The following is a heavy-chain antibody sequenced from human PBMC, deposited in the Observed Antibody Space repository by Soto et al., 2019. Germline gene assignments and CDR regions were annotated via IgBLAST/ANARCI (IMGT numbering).Heavy chain of an antibody. CDR2: IYYSGST. CDR1: GGSISSGDYY. V-gene: IGHV4-30-4*01. D-gene: IGHD3-10*01. J-gene: IGHJ6*02. Sequence: NPSETLSLTCTVSGGSISSGDYYWSWIRQPPGKGLEWIGYIYYSGSTYYNPSLKSRVTISVDTSKNQFSLKLSSVTAADTAVYYCARDGIRFPGRMDVWGQGTTVTVSS. CDR3: ARDGIRFPGRMDV.